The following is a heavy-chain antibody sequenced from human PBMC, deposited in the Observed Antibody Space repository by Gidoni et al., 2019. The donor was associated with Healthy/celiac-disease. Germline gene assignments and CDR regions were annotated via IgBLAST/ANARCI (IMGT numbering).Heavy chain of an antibody. CDR3: ARGRMGGNYYFDY. Sequence: QLQLQASCPGLVKPSETLSLTCTVSRGSISSSSYYWGWIRQPPGKGLEWIGSIYYSGSTYYNPSLKSRVTISVDTSKNQFSLKLSSVTAADTAVYYCARGRMGGNYYFDYWGQGTLVTVSS. V-gene: IGHV4-39*07. CDR2: IYYSGST. J-gene: IGHJ4*02. D-gene: IGHD2-21*02. CDR1: RGSISSSSYY.